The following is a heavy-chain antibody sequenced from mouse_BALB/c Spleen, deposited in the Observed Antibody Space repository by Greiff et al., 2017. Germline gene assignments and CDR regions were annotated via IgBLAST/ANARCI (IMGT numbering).Heavy chain of an antibody. D-gene: IGHD2-10*02. J-gene: IGHJ3*01. V-gene: IGHV2-9*02. Sequence: VQLQQSGPGLVAPSQSLSITCTVSGFSLTSYGVHWVRQPPGKGLEWLGVIWAGGSTNYNSALMSRLSISKDNSKSQVFLKMNSLQTDDTAMYYCARGGYGNYEAWFAYWGQGTLVTVSA. CDR2: IWAGGST. CDR1: GFSLTSYG. CDR3: ARGGYGNYEAWFAY.